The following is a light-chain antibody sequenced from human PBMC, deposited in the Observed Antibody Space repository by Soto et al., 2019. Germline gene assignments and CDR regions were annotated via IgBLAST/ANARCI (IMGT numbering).Light chain of an antibody. Sequence: DIQMTQSPSSLSASVGDRVTITCRASQSISSYLNWYQQKPGKVPKLLIYAASSLQSGVPSRFSGSGSGTDFTLTISSLQPEDFATYYCQQSYSTPYTFGQGTKVEIK. J-gene: IGKJ2*01. CDR1: QSISSY. V-gene: IGKV1-39*01. CDR2: AAS. CDR3: QQSYSTPYT.